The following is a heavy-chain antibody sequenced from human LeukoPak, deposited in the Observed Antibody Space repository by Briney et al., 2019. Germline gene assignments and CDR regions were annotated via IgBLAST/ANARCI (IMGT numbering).Heavy chain of an antibody. D-gene: IGHD6-19*01. CDR2: ISAYNGNT. J-gene: IGHJ6*02. Sequence: ASVKVSCKASGYTFTSYGIIWVRQAPGQGLEWMGWISAYNGNTNYAQKLQGRVTMTTDTSTSTAYMELRSLRSDDTAVYYCARELASIAVAGPLPPFYYYGMDVWGQGTTVTVSS. V-gene: IGHV1-18*01. CDR1: GYTFTSYG. CDR3: ARELASIAVAGPLPPFYYYGMDV.